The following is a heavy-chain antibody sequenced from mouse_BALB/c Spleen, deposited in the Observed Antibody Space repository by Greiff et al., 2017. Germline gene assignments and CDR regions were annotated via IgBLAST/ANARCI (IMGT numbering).Heavy chain of an antibody. CDR3: AREGYGNYPFAY. D-gene: IGHD2-1*01. J-gene: IGHJ3*01. CDR1: GFTFSSYA. Sequence: EVKVVESGGGLVKPGGSLKLSCAASGFTFSSYAMSWVRQTPEKRLEWVATISSGGSYTYYPDSVKGRFTISRDNAKNTLYLQMSSLRSEDTAMYYCAREGYGNYPFAYWGQGTLVTVSA. V-gene: IGHV5-9-3*01. CDR2: ISSGGSYT.